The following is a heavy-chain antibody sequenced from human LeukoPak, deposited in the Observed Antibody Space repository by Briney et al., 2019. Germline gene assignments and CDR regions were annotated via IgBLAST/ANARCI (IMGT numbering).Heavy chain of an antibody. J-gene: IGHJ3*02. CDR3: ARHASLPDSSGWENGFDI. D-gene: IGHD6-25*01. V-gene: IGHV4-39*01. CDR2: INYSGNS. CDR1: GGSINSLSYY. Sequence: PSETLSLTCTVSGGSINSLSYYWGWVRQTPGKGLEWIGSINYSGNSYSDPSLKSRVTMSIDTSNNQFFLKMTSVTAADTAMYYCARHASLPDSSGWENGFDIWGQGTMVTVSS.